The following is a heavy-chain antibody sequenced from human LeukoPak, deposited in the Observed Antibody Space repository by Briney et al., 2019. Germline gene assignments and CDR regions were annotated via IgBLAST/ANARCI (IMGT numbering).Heavy chain of an antibody. J-gene: IGHJ3*02. Sequence: GGSLRLSCAASGFTFSSYWMSWVRQAPGKGLEWVANIKQDGSEKYYVDSVKGRFTISRDNAKNSLYLQMNSLRAEDTALYYCARRVLYYYDSSGYYADAFDIWGQGTMVTVSS. CDR3: ARRVLYYYDSSGYYADAFDI. CDR2: IKQDGSEK. CDR1: GFTFSSYW. D-gene: IGHD3-22*01. V-gene: IGHV3-7*03.